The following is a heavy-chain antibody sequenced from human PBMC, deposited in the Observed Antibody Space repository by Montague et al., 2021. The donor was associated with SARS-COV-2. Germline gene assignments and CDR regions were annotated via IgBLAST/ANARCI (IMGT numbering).Heavy chain of an antibody. V-gene: IGHV4-59*01. CDR1: GGSISGYY. CDR2: IYYSGNT. D-gene: IGHD3-10*01. Sequence: SETLSLTCTVSGGSISGYYWNWIRQPPGKGPEWIGYIYYSGNTKYNPSLKSRVTISVDTSKNQFSLKLSSVTAADTAVYYCARGWNYYYGASGSDFSLFAYWGQGTLVTVSS. CDR3: ARGWNYYYGASGSDFSLFAY. J-gene: IGHJ4*02.